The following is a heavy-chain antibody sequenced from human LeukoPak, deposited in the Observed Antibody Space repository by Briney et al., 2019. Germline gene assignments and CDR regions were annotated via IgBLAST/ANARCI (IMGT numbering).Heavy chain of an antibody. J-gene: IGHJ6*03. D-gene: IGHD1-1*01. CDR3: ARVVPVHEYYNSYMDV. CDR2: LTRGSSNI. CDR1: GFPFMTYA. Sequence: GGSLRLSCEASGFPFMTYAMNWIRQSPGKGLEWVAFLTRGSSNIQYAESVKGRFTISRDNGKDSLFLQMNSLRAEDTALYYCARVVPVHEYYNSYMDVWGKGTTVTVSS. V-gene: IGHV3-48*01.